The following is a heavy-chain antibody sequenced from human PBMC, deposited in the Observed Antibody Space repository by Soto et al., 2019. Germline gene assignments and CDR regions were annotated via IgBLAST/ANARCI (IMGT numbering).Heavy chain of an antibody. Sequence: SETLSLTCTVSGGSISSSSYFWGWIRQPPGKGLEWIGSIYYSGSTYYNPSLKSRVTVSVDTSKNQFSLKLSSVTDADTAVYYCARVRYYYGSGSYLEDYWGQGTLVTVSS. J-gene: IGHJ4*02. CDR2: IYYSGST. CDR3: ARVRYYYGSGSYLEDY. D-gene: IGHD3-10*01. V-gene: IGHV4-39*01. CDR1: GGSISSSSYF.